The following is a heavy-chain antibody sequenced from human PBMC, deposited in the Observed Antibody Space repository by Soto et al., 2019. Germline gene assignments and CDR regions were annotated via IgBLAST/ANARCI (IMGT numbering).Heavy chain of an antibody. Sequence: SVKVSCKASGYTFTYRYLHWVRQAPGQALEWMGWITPFNGNTNYAQKFQDRVTITRDRSMSTAYMELSSLRSEDTAMYYCARSRGYCTNGVCPLDAFDIWGQGTMVT. CDR3: ARSRGYCTNGVCPLDAFDI. CDR1: GYTFTYRY. D-gene: IGHD2-8*01. V-gene: IGHV1-45*02. CDR2: ITPFNGNT. J-gene: IGHJ3*02.